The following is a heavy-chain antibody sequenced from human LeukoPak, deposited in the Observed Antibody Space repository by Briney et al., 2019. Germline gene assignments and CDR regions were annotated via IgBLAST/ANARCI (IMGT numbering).Heavy chain of an antibody. V-gene: IGHV3-74*01. CDR2: INSDGSST. D-gene: IGHD3-22*01. CDR1: GFILSSYW. Sequence: GRSLSLSCAASGFILSSYWMHWVRQAPGRGLVWVSRINSDGSSTSYADSVKGRFTISRDNAKNTLYLQMDSLRAEDTAVYYCARDPYYYDSSGYFPFDDWGQGTLVTVSS. J-gene: IGHJ4*02. CDR3: ARDPYYYDSSGYFPFDD.